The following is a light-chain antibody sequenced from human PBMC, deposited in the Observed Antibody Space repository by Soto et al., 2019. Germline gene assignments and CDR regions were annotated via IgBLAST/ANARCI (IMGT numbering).Light chain of an antibody. CDR1: QSISSY. V-gene: IGKV1-39*01. CDR3: QQSYSTPLT. Sequence: IQLPQSPSSLSASVGDRVTITCRASQSISSYLNWYQQKPGKAPKLLIYAASSLQSGVPSRFSGSGSGTDFTLTISSLQPEDFATYYCQQSYSTPLTFGGGTKV. J-gene: IGKJ4*01. CDR2: AAS.